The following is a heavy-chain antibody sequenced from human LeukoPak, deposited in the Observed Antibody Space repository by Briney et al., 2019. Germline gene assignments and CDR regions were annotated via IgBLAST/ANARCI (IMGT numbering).Heavy chain of an antibody. J-gene: IGHJ4*02. D-gene: IGHD4-11*01. V-gene: IGHV3-74*01. Sequence: PGGSLRLSCAASGFTFSSYWMHWVRQPPGKGLVWVSHINNDGSTTGYADSVKGRFTISRDNAKNTFYLQMNSLRADDTAVYYCAAALSKPLGWGQGTLVTVSS. CDR2: INNDGSTT. CDR3: AAALSKPLG. CDR1: GFTFSSYW.